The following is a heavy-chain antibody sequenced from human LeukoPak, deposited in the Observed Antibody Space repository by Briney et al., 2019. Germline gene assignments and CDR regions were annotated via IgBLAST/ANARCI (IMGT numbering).Heavy chain of an antibody. J-gene: IGHJ6*03. V-gene: IGHV3-7*01. Sequence: GGSLRLSCAASGFTFSSYWMSWVRQAPGKGLEWVANIKEDGSEKYYVDSVKGRFTISRDNAKNSLYLQMNSLRAEDTAVYYCARGYGDPLDYYYYMDVWGKGTTVTVSS. D-gene: IGHD4-17*01. CDR3: ARGYGDPLDYYYYMDV. CDR2: IKEDGSEK. CDR1: GFTFSSYW.